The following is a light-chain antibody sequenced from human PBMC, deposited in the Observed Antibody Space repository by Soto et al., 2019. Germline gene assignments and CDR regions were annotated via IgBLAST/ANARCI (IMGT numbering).Light chain of an antibody. J-gene: IGKJ5*01. Sequence: EIVMTQSPATLSVSPGERATLSCRASQSVSSNLAWYQQKPGQAPRLLIYGASTRATDVPARFSGSGSGTEFTLTISSLQSEDFADYYCQQYNNWPPITFGQGTRLEIK. CDR3: QQYNNWPPIT. CDR1: QSVSSN. CDR2: GAS. V-gene: IGKV3D-15*01.